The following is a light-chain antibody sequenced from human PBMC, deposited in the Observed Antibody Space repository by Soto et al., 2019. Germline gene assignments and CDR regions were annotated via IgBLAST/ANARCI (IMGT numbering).Light chain of an antibody. V-gene: IGKV1-39*01. Sequence: DIQMTQSPSSLSASVGDRVTITCRTSQPISDYLNWYQQKPGKAPSLLIYTSSNLQTGVPSRFSGSGFGTHFTLTINSLQPEDFATYYCQQSYNTPRTFGQGTKVEIK. CDR3: QQSYNTPRT. J-gene: IGKJ1*01. CDR1: QPISDY. CDR2: TSS.